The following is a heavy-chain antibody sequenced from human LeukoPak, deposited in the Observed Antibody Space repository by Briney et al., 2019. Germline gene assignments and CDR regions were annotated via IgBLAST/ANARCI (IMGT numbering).Heavy chain of an antibody. V-gene: IGHV4-59*01. J-gene: IGHJ5*02. CDR2: IYYRGST. Sequence: PSETLSLTCTVSGGSISSYYWSWIRQPPGKGLEWIGYIYYRGSTNYNPSLKSRVTISLDTSKNQFSLKLSSVTAADTAVYYCARGPEGSRSNWFDPWGQGTLVTVSS. CDR1: GGSISSYY. D-gene: IGHD3-10*01. CDR3: ARGPEGSRSNWFDP.